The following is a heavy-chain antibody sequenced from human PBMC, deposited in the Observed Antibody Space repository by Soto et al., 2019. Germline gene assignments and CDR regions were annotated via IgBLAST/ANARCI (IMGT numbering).Heavy chain of an antibody. CDR3: ARIEPNGDNDY. CDR1: GFTVSSNY. J-gene: IGHJ4*02. D-gene: IGHD4-17*01. V-gene: IGHV3-53*02. CDR2: IYSGGST. Sequence: EVQLVETGGGLIQPGGSLRLSRAASGFTVSSNYMSWVRQAPGKGLEWVSVIYSGGSTYYADSVKGRFTISKDNSKNTLYLQMNSLRAEDTAVYYCARIEPNGDNDYWGQGTLVTVSS.